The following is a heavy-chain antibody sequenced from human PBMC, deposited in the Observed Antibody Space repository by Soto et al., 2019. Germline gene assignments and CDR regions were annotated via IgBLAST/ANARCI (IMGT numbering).Heavy chain of an antibody. CDR1: GFTFSSYA. CDR2: ISGSGGST. D-gene: IGHD3-16*02. J-gene: IGHJ4*02. V-gene: IGHV3-23*01. CDR3: ALPREYDYIWGSYREQYYFDY. Sequence: GGSLRLSCAASGFTFSSYAMSWVRQAPGKGLEWVSAISGSGGSTYYADSVKGRFTISRDNSKNTLYLQMNSLRAEDTAVYYCALPREYDYIWGSYREQYYFDYWGQGTLVTVSS.